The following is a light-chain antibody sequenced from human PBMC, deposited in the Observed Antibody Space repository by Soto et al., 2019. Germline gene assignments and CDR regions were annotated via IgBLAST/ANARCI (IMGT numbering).Light chain of an antibody. CDR2: EVT. V-gene: IGLV2-8*01. CDR3: TSYVGNDIWV. Sequence: QSVLTQPPSASGSPGQSVTISCTGTSSDVGAYKDVSWYQQYPGKAPKLMIYEVTKRPSGVPDRFSGSKSGNTAYLTVSGLQSEDEADYYCTSYVGNDIWVFGGGTKVTVL. CDR1: SSDVGAYKD. J-gene: IGLJ3*02.